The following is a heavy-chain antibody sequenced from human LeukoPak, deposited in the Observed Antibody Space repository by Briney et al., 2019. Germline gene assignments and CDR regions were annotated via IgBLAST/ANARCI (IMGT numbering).Heavy chain of an antibody. J-gene: IGHJ5*02. D-gene: IGHD2-15*01. CDR1: GYTFTGYY. CDR3: ARLTNGYCRGGSCYRANGFDP. CDR2: INPNSGGT. V-gene: IGHV1-2*02. Sequence: ASVKVSCKASGYTFTGYYMHCVRQAPGQGLEWMGWINPNSGGTNYAQKFQGRVTMTRDTSISTAYMELSRLRSDNTAVYYCARLTNGYCRGGSCYRANGFDPWGQGTLVTVSS.